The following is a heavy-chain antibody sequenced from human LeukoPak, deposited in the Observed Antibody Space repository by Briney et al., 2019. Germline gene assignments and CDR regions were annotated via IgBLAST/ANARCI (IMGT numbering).Heavy chain of an antibody. J-gene: IGHJ4*02. V-gene: IGHV1-2*06. CDR3: ARDQARTTTWYLYMNY. Sequence: ASVKVSCKVSGYSFTGYYIHWVRQAPGQGPEWVGRIDPNSGGTNSAQKFQARVTLTRDTSIATVYMELSSLRSNDTAVYYCARDQARTTTWYLYMNYWGQGTLVTVSS. CDR2: IDPNSGGT. CDR1: GYSFTGYY. D-gene: IGHD3/OR15-3a*01.